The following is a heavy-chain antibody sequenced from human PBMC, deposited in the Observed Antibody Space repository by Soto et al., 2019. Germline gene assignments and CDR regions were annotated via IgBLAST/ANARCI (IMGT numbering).Heavy chain of an antibody. CDR1: GGSISSSSYY. Sequence: SETLSLTXTVSGGSISSSSYYWGWIRQPPGKGLEWIGSIYYSGSTYYNPSLKSRVTISVDTSKNQFSLKLSSVTAADTAVYYCATRTVTTYYYGMDVWGQGTTVTVSS. J-gene: IGHJ6*02. D-gene: IGHD4-17*01. CDR2: IYYSGST. V-gene: IGHV4-39*01. CDR3: ATRTVTTYYYGMDV.